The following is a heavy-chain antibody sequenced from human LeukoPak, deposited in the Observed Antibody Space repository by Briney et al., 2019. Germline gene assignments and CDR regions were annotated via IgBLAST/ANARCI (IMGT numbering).Heavy chain of an antibody. CDR1: GFTFSSYS. V-gene: IGHV3-48*01. J-gene: IGHJ5*02. CDR3: ARVRDGYDWYNWFGG. CDR2: ISSSSSTI. Sequence: AGGSLRLSRAASGFTFSSYSMNWVRQAPGKGREWVSYISSSSSTIYYAASVKGRFTISRDNAKNSLYLQMNSLRAEDTAVYYCARVRDGYDWYNWFGGWGQGTLVTVSS. D-gene: IGHD5-12*01.